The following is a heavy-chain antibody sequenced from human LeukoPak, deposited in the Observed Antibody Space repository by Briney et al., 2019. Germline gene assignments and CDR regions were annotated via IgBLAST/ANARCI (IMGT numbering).Heavy chain of an antibody. D-gene: IGHD3-3*01. V-gene: IGHV3-23*01. CDR2: ISGGAGAT. CDR3: ARVFHDYYFDY. CDR1: EFTFSNYA. Sequence: GGSLRLSCAASEFTFSNYAMTWVRQAPGKGLEWVSGISGGAGATYYADSVKGRFTISRDNSKNTLFLQMNNLRAGDTALYYCARVFHDYYFDYWGQGTLVTVS. J-gene: IGHJ4*02.